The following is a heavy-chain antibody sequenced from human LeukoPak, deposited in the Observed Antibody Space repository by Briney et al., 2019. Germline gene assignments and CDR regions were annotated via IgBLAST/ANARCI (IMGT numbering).Heavy chain of an antibody. CDR2: ISSTSSTI. CDR3: ARSLLWALGY. D-gene: IGHD1-26*01. Sequence: GGSLRLSCAGSGFTFSSYSMNWVRQAPGKGLEWISYISSTSSTIYYADSVKGRFTISRDNAKNSLYLQMKSLRAEDTAVYYCARSLLWALGYWGQGTLVTVSS. J-gene: IGHJ4*02. V-gene: IGHV3-48*01. CDR1: GFTFSSYS.